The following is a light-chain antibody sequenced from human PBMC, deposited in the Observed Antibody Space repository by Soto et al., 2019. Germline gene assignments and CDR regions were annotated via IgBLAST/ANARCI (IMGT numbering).Light chain of an antibody. Sequence: EIVLTQSPATLSLSPGEGATLSCRASQSVSTRLAWYQQKPGQAPRLLIYDISTRAPGIPARFSGSGSATDFTLTISSLVPDDFAIYHCQQRSHWPPVTFGQGTRLEI. CDR3: QQRSHWPPVT. J-gene: IGKJ5*01. V-gene: IGKV3-11*01. CDR2: DIS. CDR1: QSVSTR.